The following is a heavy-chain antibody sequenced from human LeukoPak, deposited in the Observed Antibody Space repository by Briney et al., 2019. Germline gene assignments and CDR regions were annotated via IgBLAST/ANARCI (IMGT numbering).Heavy chain of an antibody. V-gene: IGHV4-61*02. CDR1: GGSISSGSYY. D-gene: IGHD6-6*01. Sequence: SETLSLTCTVSGGSISSGSYYWSWIRQPAGKGLEWIGRIYTSGSTNYNPSLKSRVTTSVDTSKNQFSLKLSSVTAADTAVYYCAGDRVAARPYYYYMDVWGKGTTVTVSS. CDR3: AGDRVAARPYYYYMDV. CDR2: IYTSGST. J-gene: IGHJ6*03.